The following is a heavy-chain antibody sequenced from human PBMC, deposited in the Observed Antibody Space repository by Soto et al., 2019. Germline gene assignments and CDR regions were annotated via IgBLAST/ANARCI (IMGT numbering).Heavy chain of an antibody. V-gene: IGHV3-11*01. J-gene: IGHJ4*02. CDR2: ISSSDNII. Sequence: QVQLVESGGGLVKPGGSLRLSCAASGFTFSDYYMSWIRQAPGKGLEWVSYISSSDNIIYYADSVKGRFTISRDNAKNSLDLQVNSLRAEDTAVYYCARDLGYYDSSGYFDYWGQGTLVTVSS. CDR1: GFTFSDYY. D-gene: IGHD3-22*01. CDR3: ARDLGYYDSSGYFDY.